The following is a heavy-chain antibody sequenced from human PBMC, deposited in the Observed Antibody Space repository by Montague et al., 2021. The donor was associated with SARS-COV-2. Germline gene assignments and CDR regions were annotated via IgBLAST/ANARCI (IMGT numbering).Heavy chain of an antibody. CDR2: IYYSGST. CDR1: GGSISSSSYY. D-gene: IGHD3-9*01. Sequence: SETLSLTCTVSGGSISSSSYYWGWIRQPPGKGLVWIGRIYYSGSTNYNPNLKVPVTISADTSKNQLSLKLSSVTAADTAVYYWARDGSLRFVILNGPRHYYYGMDVWGQGTTVTVSS. V-gene: IGHV4-39*07. J-gene: IGHJ6*02. CDR3: ARDGSLRFVILNGPRHYYYGMDV.